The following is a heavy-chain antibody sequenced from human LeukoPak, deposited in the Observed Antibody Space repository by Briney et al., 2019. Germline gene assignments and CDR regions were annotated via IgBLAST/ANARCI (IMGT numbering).Heavy chain of an antibody. V-gene: IGHV3-48*01. CDR2: ISSSSSTI. CDR3: ASHLFRRYYYGMDV. Sequence: GGSLRLSCAASGFTFNASPMSWVRQAPGKGLEWVSHISSSSSTIYYADSVKGRFTISRDNAKNSLYLQMNSLRAEDTAVYYCASHLFRRYYYGMDVWGQGTTVTVSS. D-gene: IGHD2/OR15-2a*01. J-gene: IGHJ6*02. CDR1: GFTFNASP.